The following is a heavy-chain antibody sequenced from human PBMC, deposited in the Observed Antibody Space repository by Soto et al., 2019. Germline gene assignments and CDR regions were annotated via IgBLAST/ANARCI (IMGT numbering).Heavy chain of an antibody. Sequence: PGESLKISCAASGFTFSSYWMHWVRQAPGKGLVWVSRINSDGSSTSYADSVKGRFTISRDNAKNTLYLQMNSLRAEDTAVYYCARTNRIAAAGAFDYWGQGTLVTVSS. CDR1: GFTFSSYW. CDR3: ARTNRIAAAGAFDY. CDR2: INSDGSST. J-gene: IGHJ4*02. D-gene: IGHD6-13*01. V-gene: IGHV3-74*01.